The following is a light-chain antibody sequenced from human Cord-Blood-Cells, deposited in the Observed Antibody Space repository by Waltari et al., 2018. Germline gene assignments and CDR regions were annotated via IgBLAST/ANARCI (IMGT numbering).Light chain of an antibody. CDR3: QQSYSTLFT. CDR2: AAS. CDR1: QSISSY. J-gene: IGKJ3*01. V-gene: IGKV1-39*01. Sequence: DIQMTQSPSSLSASVGDRVTITCRASQSISSYLNWYQQKPGKASKLLIYAASSLQSWVPSRFSGSGSGTDFTLTISSLQPEDFATYYCQQSYSTLFTFGPGTKVDIK.